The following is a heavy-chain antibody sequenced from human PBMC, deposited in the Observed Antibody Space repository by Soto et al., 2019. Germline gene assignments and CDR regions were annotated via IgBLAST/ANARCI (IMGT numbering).Heavy chain of an antibody. CDR3: ARDLVVPAPGNWFDP. D-gene: IGHD2-2*01. V-gene: IGHV1-18*01. Sequence: QVQLVQSGAEVKKPGASVKVSCKASGYTFTSYGIRWVRQAPGQGLEWMGWISAYNGNTNYAQKLQGRVTMTTDTSMSTAYMELRRLRSDDTAVYYCARDLVVPAPGNWFDPWGQGALVTVSS. CDR1: GYTFTSYG. J-gene: IGHJ5*02. CDR2: ISAYNGNT.